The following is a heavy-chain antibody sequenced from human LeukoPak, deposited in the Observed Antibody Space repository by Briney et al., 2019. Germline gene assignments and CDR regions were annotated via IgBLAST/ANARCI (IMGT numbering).Heavy chain of an antibody. CDR3: ARRSGGGYCSGSSCYSYYYYGMDV. Sequence: SVKVSCKASGGTFSSYAISWVRQAPGQGLEWMGGIIPIFGTANYAQKFQGRVTITADKSTSTAYMELSSLRSEDTAVYYCARRSGGGYCSGSSCYSYYYYGMDVWGKGTTVTVSS. J-gene: IGHJ6*04. CDR1: GGTFSSYA. CDR2: IIPIFGTA. D-gene: IGHD2-15*01. V-gene: IGHV1-69*06.